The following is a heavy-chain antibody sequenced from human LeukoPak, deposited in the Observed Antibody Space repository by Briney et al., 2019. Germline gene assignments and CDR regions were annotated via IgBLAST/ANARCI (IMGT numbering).Heavy chain of an antibody. CDR1: GFTVSSNY. D-gene: IGHD6-19*01. V-gene: IGHV3-53*01. Sequence: GGSLRLSCAASGFTVSSNYMSWVRQAPGKGLEWVSVIYSGGSTYYADSVKGRFTISRDNSKNTLYLQMSSLRAEDTAVYYCARVSSGWSRGFDYWGQGTLVTVSS. J-gene: IGHJ4*02. CDR3: ARVSSGWSRGFDY. CDR2: IYSGGST.